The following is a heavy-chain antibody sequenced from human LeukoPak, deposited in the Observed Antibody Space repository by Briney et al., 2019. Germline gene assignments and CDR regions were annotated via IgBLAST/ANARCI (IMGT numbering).Heavy chain of an antibody. CDR1: GYTFTSYY. Sequence: ASVKVSCKASGYTFTSYYMHWVRQAPGQGLEWMGIINPSGGSTSYAQKFQGRVTMTRDTSTSTVYMELSSLRSEDTAVYYCARDRSGGYYYDSSGYYPVDYWGQGTLVTVSS. CDR3: ARDRSGGYYYDSSGYYPVDY. V-gene: IGHV1-46*01. J-gene: IGHJ4*02. CDR2: INPSGGST. D-gene: IGHD3-22*01.